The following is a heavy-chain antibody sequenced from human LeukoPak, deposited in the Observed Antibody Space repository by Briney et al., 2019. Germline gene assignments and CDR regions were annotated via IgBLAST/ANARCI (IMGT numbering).Heavy chain of an antibody. D-gene: IGHD6-13*01. V-gene: IGHV3-21*01. CDR1: GFTFSSYS. J-gene: IGHJ4*02. CDR3: ARDSSSWPY. CDR2: ISSSSSHI. Sequence: GGSLRLSCAASGFTFSSYSMNWVRQAPGKGLEWVSSISSSSSHIYYADSVKGRFTISRDNAKNSLYLQMNSLRAEDTAVYYCARDSSSWPYWGQGTLVTVSS.